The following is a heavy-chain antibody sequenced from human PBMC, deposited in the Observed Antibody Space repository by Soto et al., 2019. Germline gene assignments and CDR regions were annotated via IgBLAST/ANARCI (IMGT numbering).Heavy chain of an antibody. J-gene: IGHJ6*02. V-gene: IGHV3-23*01. Sequence: EVQLLESGGGLVQPGGSLRLSCAASGFTFSSYAMSWVSQAPGKGLEWVSAISGSGGSTYYADSVKGRFTISRDNSKNTLYLQMNSLRAEDTAVYYCAKLGYYDILTGYYKTYYYGMDDWGQGTTVTVSS. CDR1: GFTFSSYA. CDR3: AKLGYYDILTGYYKTYYYGMDD. CDR2: ISGSGGST. D-gene: IGHD3-9*01.